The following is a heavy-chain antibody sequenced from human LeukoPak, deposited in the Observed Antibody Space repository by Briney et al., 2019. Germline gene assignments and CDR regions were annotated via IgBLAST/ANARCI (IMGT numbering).Heavy chain of an antibody. D-gene: IGHD6-19*01. J-gene: IGHJ4*02. CDR1: GLTFSSYG. CDR2: ISYDGSNK. V-gene: IGHV3-30*18. CDR3: AKELSSGWFLFDY. Sequence: PGGSLRLSCAASGLTFSSYGMHWVRQAPGKGLEWVAVISYDGSNKYYADSVKGRFTISRDNSKNTLYLQMNSLRAEDTAVYYCAKELSSGWFLFDYWGQGTLVTVSS.